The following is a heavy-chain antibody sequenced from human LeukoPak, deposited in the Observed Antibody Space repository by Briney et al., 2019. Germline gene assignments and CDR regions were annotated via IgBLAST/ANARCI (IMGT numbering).Heavy chain of an antibody. CDR1: GGSISSSSYY. V-gene: IGHV4-39*07. D-gene: IGHD1-26*01. J-gene: IGHJ4*02. CDR2: IYYSGST. CDR3: ARDRGSQPFIDY. Sequence: TETLSLTCTVSGGSISSSSYYWGWIRQPPVKGLEWIGSIYYSGSTYYNPSLKSRVTISVDTSKNQFSLKLSSVTAADTAVYYCARDRGSQPFIDYWGQGTLVTVSS.